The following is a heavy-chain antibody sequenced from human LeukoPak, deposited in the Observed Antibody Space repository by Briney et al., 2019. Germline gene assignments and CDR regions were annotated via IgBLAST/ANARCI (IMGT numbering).Heavy chain of an antibody. CDR1: GFTFSSYA. CDR3: ARGTSFGELLPNWFDP. V-gene: IGHV3-30*04. D-gene: IGHD3-10*01. CDR2: ISYDGSNK. Sequence: GGSLRLSCAASGFTFSSYAMHWVRQAPGKGLEWVAVISYDGSNKYYADSVKGRFTISRDNSKNTLYLQMNSQRAEDTDVYYCARGTSFGELLPNWFDPWGQGTLVTVSS. J-gene: IGHJ5*02.